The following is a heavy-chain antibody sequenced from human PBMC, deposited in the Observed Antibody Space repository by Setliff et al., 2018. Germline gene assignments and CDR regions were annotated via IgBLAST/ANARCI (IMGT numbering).Heavy chain of an antibody. CDR3: ARGRNIAARLLDS. CDR1: GGSISSGGYY. V-gene: IGHV4-31*03. CDR2: IYYSGST. J-gene: IGHJ4*02. Sequence: SETLSLTCTVSGGSISSGGYYWSWIRQHPGKGLEWIGYIYYSGSTYYNPSLKSRVTISVDTSKDQFSLKLISMTAADTAVYYCARGRNIAARLLDSWGQGTLVTVSS. D-gene: IGHD6-6*01.